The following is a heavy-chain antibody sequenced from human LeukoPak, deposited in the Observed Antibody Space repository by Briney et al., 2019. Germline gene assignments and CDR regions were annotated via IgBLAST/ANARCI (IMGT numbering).Heavy chain of an antibody. CDR1: GGTFSSYA. J-gene: IGHJ4*02. D-gene: IGHD3-22*01. Sequence: HRASVKVSCKASGGTFSSYAISWVRQAPGQGLERMGRIIPILGIANYAQKFQGRVTITADKSTSTAYMELSSLRSEDTAVYYCARGMGYYDSSAKEGYWGQGTLVTVSS. V-gene: IGHV1-69*04. CDR3: ARGMGYYDSSAKEGY. CDR2: IIPILGIA.